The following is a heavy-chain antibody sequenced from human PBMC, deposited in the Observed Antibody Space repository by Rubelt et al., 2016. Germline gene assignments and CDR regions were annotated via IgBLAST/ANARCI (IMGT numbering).Heavy chain of an antibody. D-gene: IGHD2-8*01. CDR3: SNSLND. J-gene: IGHJ4*02. CDR2: IKEDGSEK. Sequence: VQLVESGGGVVQPGRSLRLSCAASGFTFSSYGMHWVRQAPGKGLEWVASIKEDGSEKYYVDSLRGRLTISRDNAKNSLYLEMNSLRAEDTAIYYCSNSLNDWGQGTLVTVSS. CDR1: GFTFSSYG. V-gene: IGHV3-7*01.